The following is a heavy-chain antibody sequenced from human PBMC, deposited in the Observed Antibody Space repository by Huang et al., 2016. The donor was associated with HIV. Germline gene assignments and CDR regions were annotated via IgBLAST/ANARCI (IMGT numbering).Heavy chain of an antibody. J-gene: IGHJ4*02. V-gene: IGHV3-30*18. D-gene: IGHD1-26*01. CDR2: RSYDGSSK. CDR1: GFTFNKFD. CDR3: AKDGRGSGTYYDYFEY. Sequence: QVQLVESGGGVVRPGRSLRLSCAAFGFTFNKFDMHWVREAPGKGLEWVASRSYDGSSKYHADSVKGRFTISRDNSKNTVYLQMNSLRVEDTAVYYCAKDGRGSGTYYDYFEYWGQGTLVTVSS.